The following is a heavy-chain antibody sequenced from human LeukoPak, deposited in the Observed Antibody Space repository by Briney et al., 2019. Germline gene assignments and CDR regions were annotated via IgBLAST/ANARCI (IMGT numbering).Heavy chain of an antibody. CDR3: TRPSLKYQLLADFDY. D-gene: IGHD2-2*01. J-gene: IGHJ4*02. V-gene: IGHV1-18*01. Sequence: ASVKVSCKASGYTFTSYGISWVRHAPGQGLEWMGWISAYNGNTNYAQKLQGRVTMTTDTSTSTAYMELRSLRSDDTAVYYCTRPSLKYQLLADFDYWGQGTLVTVSS. CDR1: GYTFTSYG. CDR2: ISAYNGNT.